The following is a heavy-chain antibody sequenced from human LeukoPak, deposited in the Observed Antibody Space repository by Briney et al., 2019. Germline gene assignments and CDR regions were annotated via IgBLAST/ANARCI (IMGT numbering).Heavy chain of an antibody. D-gene: IGHD3-22*01. CDR3: ARDYYDSSGYLDY. J-gene: IGHJ4*02. V-gene: IGHV4-59*12. CDR1: GVSISSYS. CDR2: IYYSGST. Sequence: SETLSLTCTVSGVSISSYSWSWIRQPPGKGLEWIGYIYYSGSTNYNPSLKSRVTISVDTSKNQFSLKLSSVTAADTAVYYCARDYYDSSGYLDYWGQGTLVTVSS.